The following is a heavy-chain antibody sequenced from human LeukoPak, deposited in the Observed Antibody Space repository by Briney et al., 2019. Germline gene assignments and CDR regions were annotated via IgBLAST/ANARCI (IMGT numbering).Heavy chain of an antibody. CDR3: TTDQEGPYYYDSSGYPSDFDY. CDR1: GFTFSNAW. CDR2: IKSKTDGGTT. J-gene: IGHJ4*02. Sequence: PGGSLRLSCAAYGFTFSNAWMSWVRQAPGKGLEWVGRIKSKTDGGTTDYAAPVKGRFTISRDDSKNTLYLQMNSLKTEDTAVYYCTTDQEGPYYYDSSGYPSDFDYWGQGTLVTVSS. D-gene: IGHD3-22*01. V-gene: IGHV3-15*01.